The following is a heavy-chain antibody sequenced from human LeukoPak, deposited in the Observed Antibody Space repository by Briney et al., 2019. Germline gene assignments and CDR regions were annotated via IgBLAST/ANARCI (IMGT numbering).Heavy chain of an antibody. D-gene: IGHD2-2*01. CDR2: MNPKSGNT. CDR1: GYTFINYD. CDR3: ATSVPQSQLPLTTRAFDY. V-gene: IGHV1-8*01. Sequence: ASVKVSCKASGYTFINYDINWVRQASGQGLEWMGWMNPKSGNTGNAQKFQGWVTMTRDTSISTAYMELSRLRSDDTAVYYCATSVPQSQLPLTTRAFDYWGQGTLVTVSS. J-gene: IGHJ4*02.